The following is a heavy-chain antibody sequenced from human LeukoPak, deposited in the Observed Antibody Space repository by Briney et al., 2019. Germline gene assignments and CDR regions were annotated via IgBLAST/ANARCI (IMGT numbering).Heavy chain of an antibody. J-gene: IGHJ6*04. CDR1: GGSISSSNW. CDR3: ARAYYYGSDV. Sequence: SETLSLTCAVSGGSISSSNWWNWVRQPPGKGLEWIGEIYHSGSTNYSPSLKSRVTILVDKSKNQFSLNLSSVTAADTAVYYCARAYYYGSDVWGKGTTVTVSS. D-gene: IGHD2-21*01. CDR2: IYHSGST. V-gene: IGHV4-4*02.